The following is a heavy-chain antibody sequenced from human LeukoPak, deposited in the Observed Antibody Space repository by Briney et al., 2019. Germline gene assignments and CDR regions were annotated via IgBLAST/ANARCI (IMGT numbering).Heavy chain of an antibody. D-gene: IGHD3-22*01. CDR3: ARAPLYHSDNSGYLLDY. Sequence: PSETLSLTCTVSGGSMSSSSYYWGWIRQSPGKGLEWIGIIYYSGSTYYNPSLKSRVTISLDTSRRQFSLNLSSVTAADTAVYYCARAPLYHSDNSGYLLDYWGQGTLVTVSS. CDR1: GGSMSSSSYY. J-gene: IGHJ4*02. CDR2: IYYSGST. V-gene: IGHV4-39*07.